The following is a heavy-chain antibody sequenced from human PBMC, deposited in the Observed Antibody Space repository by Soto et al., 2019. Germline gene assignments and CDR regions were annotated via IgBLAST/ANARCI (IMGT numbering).Heavy chain of an antibody. CDR1: GGSFSGYY. Sequence: SETLSLTCAVYGGSFSGYYWSWIRQPPGKGLEWIGEINHSGSTNYNPSLKSRVTISVDTSKNQFSLKLSSVTAADTAVYYCARFRGYSGQYYFAYWGQGTLVTVSS. V-gene: IGHV4-34*01. J-gene: IGHJ4*02. CDR2: INHSGST. D-gene: IGHD5-12*01. CDR3: ARFRGYSGQYYFAY.